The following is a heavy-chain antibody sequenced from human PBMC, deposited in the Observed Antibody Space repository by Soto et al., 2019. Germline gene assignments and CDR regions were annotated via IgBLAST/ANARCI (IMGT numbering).Heavy chain of an antibody. CDR3: AREITSTGCYVDY. V-gene: IGHV3-21*01. D-gene: IGHD2-2*01. CDR2: ARSTYSNI. J-gene: IGHJ4*02. Sequence: PGGSLRLSCAASGFTFSGYSISWVRQAPGKGLEWVSSARSTYSNIYYADSVKGRFTISRDDANNSLYLQMKGLRAEDTAVYYCAREITSTGCYVDYWGQGTLVTVSS. CDR1: GFTFSGYS.